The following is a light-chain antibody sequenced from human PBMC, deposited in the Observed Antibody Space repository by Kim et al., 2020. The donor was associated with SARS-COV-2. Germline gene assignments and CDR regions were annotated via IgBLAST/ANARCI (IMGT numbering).Light chain of an antibody. J-gene: IGLJ1*01. V-gene: IGLV2-8*01. CDR1: SSDVGAYNH. CDR3: SSYAGSNYYV. Sequence: GQSVTISCSGTSSDVGAYNHVSWYQQHPGKAPKLMIHEVNKRPSGVPDRFSGSKSGNTASLTVSGLQADDEADYYCSSYAGSNYYVFGTGTKVTVL. CDR2: EVN.